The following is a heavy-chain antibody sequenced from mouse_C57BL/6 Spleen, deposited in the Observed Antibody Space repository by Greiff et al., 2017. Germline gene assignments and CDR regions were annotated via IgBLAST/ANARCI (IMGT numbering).Heavy chain of an antibody. J-gene: IGHJ2*01. Sequence: QVQLKQSGAELVRPGASVKLSCKASGYTFTDYYINWVKQRPGQGLEWIEMNYPGSGNTYYNEKFKGKATLTAEKSSSTAYMQLSSLTSEDSAVYFGANGTPEYWGKGTTLTVSS. CDR3: ANGTPEY. CDR1: GYTFTDYY. D-gene: IGHD1-2*01. V-gene: IGHV1-76*01. CDR2: NYPGSGNT.